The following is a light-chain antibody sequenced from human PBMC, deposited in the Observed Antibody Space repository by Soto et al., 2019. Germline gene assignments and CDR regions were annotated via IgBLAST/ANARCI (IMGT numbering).Light chain of an antibody. V-gene: IGLV2-23*01. CDR3: CSYAGSSTHAV. Sequence: QSVLTQPASVSGSPGQSITISCTGTSSDVGSYNLVSWYQQHPGKAPKLMIYEGSKRPSGVSNRFSGSKSGNTASLTISGLQPEGEADYYCCSYAGSSTHAVFGGGTQLTVL. CDR1: SSDVGSYNL. J-gene: IGLJ7*01. CDR2: EGS.